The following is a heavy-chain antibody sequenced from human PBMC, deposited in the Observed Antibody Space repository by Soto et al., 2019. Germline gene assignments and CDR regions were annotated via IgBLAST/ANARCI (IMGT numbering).Heavy chain of an antibody. J-gene: IGHJ6*02. Sequence: EVQLVESGGGLVQPGGSLRLSCAASGFTVSSNYMSWVRQAPGKGLEWVSVIYSGGSTYYADSVKGRFTISRDNSKNTXXLQMNSLRAEDTAVYYCARDQRSVTGAYYYYGMDVWGQGTTVTVSS. V-gene: IGHV3-66*01. CDR2: IYSGGST. CDR3: ARDQRSVTGAYYYYGMDV. CDR1: GFTVSSNY. D-gene: IGHD1-1*01.